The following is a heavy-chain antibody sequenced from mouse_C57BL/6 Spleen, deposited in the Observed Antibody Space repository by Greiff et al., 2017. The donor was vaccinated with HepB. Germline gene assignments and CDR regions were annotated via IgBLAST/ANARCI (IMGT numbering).Heavy chain of an antibody. D-gene: IGHD1-1*01. J-gene: IGHJ1*03. CDR1: GFTFSDYG. CDR2: ISSGSSTI. V-gene: IGHV5-17*01. Sequence: EVQLVESGGGLVKPGGSLKLSCAASGFTFSDYGMHWVRQAPEKGLEWVAYISSGSSTIYYADTVKGRYTITRDNAKNTLFLQLTSLRSEDTAMYYCARKGDYYGSSYVWYFDVWGTGTTVTVSS. CDR3: ARKGDYYGSSYVWYFDV.